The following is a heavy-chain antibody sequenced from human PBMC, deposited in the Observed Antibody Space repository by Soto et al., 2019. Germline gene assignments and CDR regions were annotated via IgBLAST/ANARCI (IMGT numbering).Heavy chain of an antibody. Sequence: SGFTFSSFWMHWVRQAPGEGLVWVSRINSDGSNTNYADSVKGRFTISRDNAKNTLYLQMNSLRAEDTAVCYCGRLVGNSWIDYWGQGTLVTVSS. V-gene: IGHV3-74*01. CDR2: INSDGSNT. CDR3: GRLVGNSWIDY. CDR1: GFTFSSFW. J-gene: IGHJ4*02. D-gene: IGHD6-13*01.